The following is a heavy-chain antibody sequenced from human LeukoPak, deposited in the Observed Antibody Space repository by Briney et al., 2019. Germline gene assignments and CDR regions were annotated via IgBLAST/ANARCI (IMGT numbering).Heavy chain of an antibody. Sequence: PSETLSLTCAVYGGSFSGYYWSWIRQPPGKGLEWIGEINHSGSTNYNPSLKSRVTISVDTSKNQFSLKLSSVTAADTAVYYCARHTRLGKLDYWGQGTLVTVSS. CDR2: INHSGST. V-gene: IGHV4-34*01. J-gene: IGHJ4*02. CDR1: GGSFSGYY. CDR3: ARHTRLGKLDY. D-gene: IGHD3-22*01.